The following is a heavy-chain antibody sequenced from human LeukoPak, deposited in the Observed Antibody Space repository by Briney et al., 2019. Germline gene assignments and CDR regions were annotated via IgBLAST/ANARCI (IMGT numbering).Heavy chain of an antibody. CDR3: AELGITMIGGV. Sequence: GGSLRLSCAASGFTFSSSAMSWVRQAPGKGLEWVSYISSSGSTIYYADSVKGRFTISRDNAKNSLYLQMNSLRAEDTAVYYCAELGITMIGGVWGKGTTVTISS. D-gene: IGHD3-10*02. J-gene: IGHJ6*04. CDR2: ISSSGSTI. CDR1: GFTFSSSA. V-gene: IGHV3-48*03.